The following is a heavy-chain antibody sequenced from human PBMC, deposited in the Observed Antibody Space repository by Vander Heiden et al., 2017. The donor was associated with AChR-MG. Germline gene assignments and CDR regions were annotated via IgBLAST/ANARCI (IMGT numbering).Heavy chain of an antibody. V-gene: IGHV4-30-2*01. CDR3: ARYDYGDYNWFDP. CDR2: IYHSGST. CDR1: GGSISSGGYS. J-gene: IGHJ5*02. D-gene: IGHD4-17*01. Sequence: QLQLQESGSGLVKPSQTLSLTCAVPGGSISSGGYSWSWIRQPPGKGLEWIGYIYHSGSTYYNPSLKSRVTISVDRSKNQFSLKLSSVTAADTAVYYCARYDYGDYNWFDPWGQGTLVTVSS.